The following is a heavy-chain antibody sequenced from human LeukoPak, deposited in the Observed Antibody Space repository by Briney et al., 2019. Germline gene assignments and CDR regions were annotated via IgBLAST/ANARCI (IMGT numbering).Heavy chain of an antibody. J-gene: IGHJ5*02. CDR3: ARVVEQQPLSWFDP. Sequence: ASVKVSCKASGYTFTSYGISWVRQAPGQGLEWMGWISAYNGNTNYAQKLQGRVTMTTDTSTSTAYMELRSLRSDDTAVYYCARVVEQQPLSWFDPWGQGTLVTVSS. CDR1: GYTFTSYG. CDR2: ISAYNGNT. V-gene: IGHV1-18*01. D-gene: IGHD6-13*01.